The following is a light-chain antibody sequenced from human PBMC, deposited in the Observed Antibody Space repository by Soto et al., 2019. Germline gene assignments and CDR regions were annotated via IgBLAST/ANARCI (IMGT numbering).Light chain of an antibody. Sequence: QSVLTQPASVSGSPGQSITISCTGIISDVDVYTYVSWYQQYPGKAPKVLIYEVNNRPSGVSYRFSGSKSGSTASLTISGLQTEDEADYYCASYTTNTSPVVFGGGTKLTVL. CDR3: ASYTTNTSPVV. V-gene: IGLV2-14*01. CDR2: EVN. CDR1: ISDVDVYTY. J-gene: IGLJ3*02.